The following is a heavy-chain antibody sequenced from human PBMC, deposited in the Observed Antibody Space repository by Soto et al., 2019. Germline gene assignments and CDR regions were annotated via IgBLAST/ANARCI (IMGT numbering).Heavy chain of an antibody. CDR2: IDYSGST. CDR1: GGSISSYY. V-gene: IGHV4-59*12. J-gene: IGHJ6*02. D-gene: IGHD3-16*01. Sequence: QVQLQESGPGLVKPSETLSLTCTVSGGSISSYYRSWIRQPPGKGLEWIGYIDYSGSTNYNPYLKRRVTMSVDTSKDQFSLKLISVTAAATAVYYWARGVGDYYCYGMDVWGQGTTVTVSS. CDR3: ARGVGDYYCYGMDV.